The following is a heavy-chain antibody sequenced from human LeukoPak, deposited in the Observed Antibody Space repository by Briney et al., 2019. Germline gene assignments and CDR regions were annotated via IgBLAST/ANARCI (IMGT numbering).Heavy chain of an antibody. D-gene: IGHD2-15*01. J-gene: IGHJ2*01. CDR3: ASTLGHCSGGSCYRYWYFDL. CDR1: GGSFSGYY. V-gene: IGHV4-34*01. CDR2: INHSGST. Sequence: MTSETLSLTCAVYGGSFSGYYWSWIRQPPGKGLEWIGEINHSGSTNYNPSLKSRVTISVDTSKNQFSLKLSSVTAADTAVYYCASTLGHCSGGSCYRYWYFDLWGRGTLVTASS.